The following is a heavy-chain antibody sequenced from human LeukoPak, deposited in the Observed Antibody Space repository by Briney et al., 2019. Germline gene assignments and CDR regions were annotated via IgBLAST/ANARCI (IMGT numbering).Heavy chain of an antibody. V-gene: IGHV3-7*01. Sequence: GGSLRLSCAASGFTFSSYWMTWVRQASGKGLEWEANIKQDGSEEYYVDSVKGRFTISRDNAKNSLYLQMNSLRAEDTAVYYCARKIGLDYWGQGTLVTVSS. CDR2: IKQDGSEE. J-gene: IGHJ4*02. CDR3: ARKIGLDY. CDR1: GFTFSSYW.